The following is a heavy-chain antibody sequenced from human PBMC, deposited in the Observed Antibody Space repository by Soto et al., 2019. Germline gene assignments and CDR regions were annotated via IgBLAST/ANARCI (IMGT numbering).Heavy chain of an antibody. V-gene: IGHV3-30*18. Sequence: GGSLRLSCAASGFTFSSYGMHWVRQAPGKGLEWVAVISYDGSNKYYADSVKGRFTISRDNSKNTLYLQMNSLRAEDTAVYYCAKPIPTGTFYFDYWGQGTLVTVSS. D-gene: IGHD1-1*01. CDR1: GFTFSSYG. J-gene: IGHJ4*02. CDR2: ISYDGSNK. CDR3: AKPIPTGTFYFDY.